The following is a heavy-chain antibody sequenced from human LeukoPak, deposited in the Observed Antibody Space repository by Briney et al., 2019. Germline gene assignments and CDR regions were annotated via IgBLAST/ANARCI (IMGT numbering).Heavy chain of an antibody. Sequence: SVKVSCKASGYTFTGYYMHWVRQAPGQGLEWMGGIIPIFGTANYAQKFQGRVTITADESTSTAYMELSSLRSEDTAVYYCARDGNYYDSSGLLYWGQGTLVTVSS. D-gene: IGHD3-22*01. J-gene: IGHJ4*02. CDR3: ARDGNYYDSSGLLY. CDR1: GYTFTGYY. V-gene: IGHV1-69*13. CDR2: IIPIFGTA.